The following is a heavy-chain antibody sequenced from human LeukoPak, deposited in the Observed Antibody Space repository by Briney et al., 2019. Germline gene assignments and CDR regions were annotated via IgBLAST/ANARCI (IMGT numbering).Heavy chain of an antibody. CDR1: GFTFSNYG. CDR3: ARVSGSYSSYFDY. V-gene: IGHV3-33*01. D-gene: IGHD1-26*01. Sequence: SGGSLRLSCAASGFTFSNYGMHWVRQAPGKELEWVAVIWYDGSNKYYADSVKGRFTISRDNSKNTLYLQMNSLRAEDTAVYYCARVSGSYSSYFDYWGQGTLVTVSS. J-gene: IGHJ4*02. CDR2: IWYDGSNK.